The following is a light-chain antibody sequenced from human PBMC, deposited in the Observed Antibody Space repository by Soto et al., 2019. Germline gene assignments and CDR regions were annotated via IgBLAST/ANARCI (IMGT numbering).Light chain of an antibody. CDR1: SSNIGAGYD. CDR2: GNS. CDR3: QSYDSSLSGWV. V-gene: IGLV1-40*01. Sequence: QSVLTQPPSVSGAPGQRVTISCTGSSSNIGAGYDVHWYQQLPGTAPKLLIYGNSNRPSGVPDRFSGSKSGTSASLAITGLHDEDAADYYCQSYDSSLSGWVFGGGTKLTVL. J-gene: IGLJ3*02.